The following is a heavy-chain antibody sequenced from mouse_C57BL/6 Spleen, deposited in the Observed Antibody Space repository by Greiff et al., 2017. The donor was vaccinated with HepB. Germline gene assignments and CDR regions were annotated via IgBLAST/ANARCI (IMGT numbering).Heavy chain of an antibody. CDR1: GFTFSSYA. D-gene: IGHD3-2*02. Sequence: EVQGVESGGGLVKPGGSLKLSCAASGFTFSSYAMSWVRQTPEKRLEWVATISDGGSYTYYPDNVKGRFTISRDNAKNKLYLQMSHLKSEDTAMYYCARETAQATGYAMDYWSQGASVTVSS. CDR3: ARETAQATGYAMDY. CDR2: ISDGGSYT. J-gene: IGHJ4*01. V-gene: IGHV5-4*01.